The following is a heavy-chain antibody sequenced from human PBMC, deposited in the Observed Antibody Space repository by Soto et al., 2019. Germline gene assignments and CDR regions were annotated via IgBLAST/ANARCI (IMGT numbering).Heavy chain of an antibody. D-gene: IGHD2-2*02. Sequence: QLVESGGGLVSPGGSLRLSCAASGFIFNKAWMNWVRQAPGRGLEWVGRIKSKADGGTTDYAAPVEGRFTISRDDSKNTLYLQVNSLKTEDTAVYYCTTGYCSSTSCSTYDFDWWGQGTLVTVSS. CDR2: IKSKADGGTT. CDR1: GFIFNKAW. V-gene: IGHV3-15*07. CDR3: TTGYCSSTSCSTYDFDW. J-gene: IGHJ4*02.